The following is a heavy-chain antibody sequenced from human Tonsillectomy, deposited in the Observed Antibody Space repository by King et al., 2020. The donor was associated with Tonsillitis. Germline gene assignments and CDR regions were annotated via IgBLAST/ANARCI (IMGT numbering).Heavy chain of an antibody. D-gene: IGHD3-16*02. CDR1: GGSISSGGYS. CDR3: ARGATSYDYVWGSYRPTTNFDY. J-gene: IGHJ4*02. V-gene: IGHV4-30-4*07. CDR2: IYYSGST. Sequence: QLQESGPGLVKPSQTLSLTCAVSGGSISSGGYSWSWIRQPPGKGLEWIGYIYYSGSTYCNPSLKSRVTISVDTSKNQFSLKLSSVTAADTAVYYCARGATSYDYVWGSYRPTTNFDYWGQGTLVTVSS.